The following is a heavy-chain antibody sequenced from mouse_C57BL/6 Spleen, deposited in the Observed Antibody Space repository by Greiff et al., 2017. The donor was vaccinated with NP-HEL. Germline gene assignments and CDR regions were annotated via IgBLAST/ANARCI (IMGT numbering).Heavy chain of an antibody. D-gene: IGHD1-1*02. CDR3: ARNYAFDY. J-gene: IGHJ2*01. CDR2: ISSGSSTI. V-gene: IGHV5-17*01. CDR1: GFTFSDCG. Sequence: EVKLMESGGGLVKPGGSLKLSCAASGFTFSDCGMHWVRQAPEKGLEWVAYISSGSSTIYYADTVKGRFTISRDNAKNTLFLQMTSLRSEDTAMYYCARNYAFDYWGQGTTLTVSS.